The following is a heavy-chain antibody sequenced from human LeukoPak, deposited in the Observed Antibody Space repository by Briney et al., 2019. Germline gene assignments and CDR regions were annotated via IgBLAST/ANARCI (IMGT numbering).Heavy chain of an antibody. D-gene: IGHD6-13*01. Sequence: SETLSLTCAVYGGSFSGYYWSWIRQPQGKGLKGFGKINNGGTTNYNPSLKSRVTISVDTSKNQFSLKLSSVTAADTAVYYCARGRLRIAAAGTFVYWGQGTLVTVSS. J-gene: IGHJ4*02. CDR2: INNGGTT. CDR3: ARGRLRIAAAGTFVY. V-gene: IGHV4-34*01. CDR1: GGSFSGYY.